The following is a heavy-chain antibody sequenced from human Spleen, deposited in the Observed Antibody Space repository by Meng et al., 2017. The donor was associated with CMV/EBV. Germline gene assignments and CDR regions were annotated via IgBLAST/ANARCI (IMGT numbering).Heavy chain of an antibody. V-gene: IGHV3-30-3*01. CDR1: GFTFYSYA. Sequence: GSLLKISCAASGFTFYSYAMHWVRQAPGKGLEWVAVVSSDGGDKYYADSVEGRFTISRDNSKNTLYLQMNNLRAEDTAVYYCARAITTGSYLFDYWGQGTLVTVSS. CDR2: VSSDGGDK. CDR3: ARAITTGSYLFDY. J-gene: IGHJ4*02. D-gene: IGHD1-26*01.